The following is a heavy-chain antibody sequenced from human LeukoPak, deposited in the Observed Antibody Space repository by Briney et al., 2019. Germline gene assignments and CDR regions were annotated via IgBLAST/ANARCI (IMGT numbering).Heavy chain of an antibody. CDR2: IWYDGSNK. Sequence: PGGSLRLSCAASGFTFSSYGMHWVRQAPGKGLEWVAVIWYDGSNKYYADSVKGRFTISRDTSKNTLYLQMNSLRAEDTAVYYCARGLGYCSSTSCSGTFDIWGQGTMVTVAS. V-gene: IGHV3-33*01. CDR1: GFTFSSYG. D-gene: IGHD2-2*01. J-gene: IGHJ3*02. CDR3: ARGLGYCSSTSCSGTFDI.